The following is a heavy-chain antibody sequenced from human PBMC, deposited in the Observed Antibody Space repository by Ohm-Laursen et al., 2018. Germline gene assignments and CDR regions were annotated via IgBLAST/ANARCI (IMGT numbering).Heavy chain of an antibody. CDR3: AKVPDAAEYFQR. J-gene: IGHJ1*01. CDR1: GFSFSSYW. Sequence: SLRLSCAASGFSFSSYWMHWVRHGPGKGLEWVSGISGSGGSTYYADSVKGRFTISRDNSKNTLYLQMNSLRAEDTAVYYCAKVPDAAEYFQRWGQGTPVTVSS. D-gene: IGHD1-14*01. V-gene: IGHV3-23*01. CDR2: ISGSGGST.